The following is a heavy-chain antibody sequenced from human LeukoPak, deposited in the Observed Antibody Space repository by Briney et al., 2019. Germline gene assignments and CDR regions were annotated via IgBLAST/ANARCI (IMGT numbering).Heavy chain of an antibody. CDR1: GFIFNNYG. D-gene: IGHD2-2*01. Sequence: PGRSLRLSCAAAGFIFNNYGMQWVRQPPGKGLEWVAGIWYDGSNKHYADSVKGRFTISRDNSKNTVYLQLNSLRAEDTGVYFWARDRNIVVPSGNIDSCGQGIVVTVSS. V-gene: IGHV3-33*01. J-gene: IGHJ4*02. CDR2: IWYDGSNK. CDR3: ARDRNIVVPSGNIDS.